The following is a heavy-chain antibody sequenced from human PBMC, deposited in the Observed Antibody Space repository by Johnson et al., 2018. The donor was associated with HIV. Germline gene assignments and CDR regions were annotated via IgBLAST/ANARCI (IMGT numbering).Heavy chain of an antibody. CDR1: GFTVSSNY. D-gene: IGHD6-19*01. CDR2: IRSSGSTI. CDR3: ARDHGWSRGWLFDAFDI. V-gene: IGHV3-11*04. Sequence: QMLLVESGGGLVQPGGSLRLSCAASGFTVSSNYMRWVRQAPGKGLEWVSSIRSSGSTIYYAHPVTGRFTISRDNAKNSLYLQMNSLRPEDTAVYYCARDHGWSRGWLFDAFDIWGQGTMVTVSS. J-gene: IGHJ3*02.